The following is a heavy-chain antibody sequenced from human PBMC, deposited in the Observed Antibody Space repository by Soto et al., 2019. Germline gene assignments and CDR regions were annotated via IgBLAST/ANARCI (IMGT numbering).Heavy chain of an antibody. CDR2: IYYSGST. D-gene: IGHD2-15*01. Sequence: PSETLSLTCTVSGGSISSSSYYWGWIRQPPGKGLEWIGSIYYSGSTYYNPSLKSRVTISVDTSENQFSLKLSSVTAADTAVYYCAGLPLYCSGGSCLSDSAFDIWGQATMVTVSS. CDR1: GGSISSSSYY. J-gene: IGHJ3*02. V-gene: IGHV4-39*01. CDR3: AGLPLYCSGGSCLSDSAFDI.